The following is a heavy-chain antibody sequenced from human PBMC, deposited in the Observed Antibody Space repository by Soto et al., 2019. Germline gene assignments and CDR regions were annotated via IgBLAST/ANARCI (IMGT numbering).Heavy chain of an antibody. J-gene: IGHJ4*02. D-gene: IGHD3-16*02. V-gene: IGHV3-23*01. CDR3: AKDRGLIAPFDY. Sequence: EVQLLEAGGGLVQPGGSLRLSCAASGFAFSSYAMSWVRQAPGKGLEWVSSISGSTSGTYDADAVKGRFTISRDNSNNTLYLQMNSLSAEDTAVYYCAKDRGLIAPFDYWGQGALVTVSS. CDR2: ISGSTSGT. CDR1: GFAFSSYA.